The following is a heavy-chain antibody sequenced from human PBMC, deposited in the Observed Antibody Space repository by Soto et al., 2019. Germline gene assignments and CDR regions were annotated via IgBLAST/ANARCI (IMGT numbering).Heavy chain of an antibody. J-gene: IGHJ4*02. V-gene: IGHV1-46*01. CDR1: GDTITSYC. Sequence: ASVKASCKSSGDTITSYCMHWVRQAPGQGLEWMGIINPSDGGITYAQKFQGRVTMTRDTSTSTVYMELSSLRSEDTALYYCARSPSFLDYWGQGTLVTVSS. CDR2: INPSDGGI. CDR3: ARSPSFLDY.